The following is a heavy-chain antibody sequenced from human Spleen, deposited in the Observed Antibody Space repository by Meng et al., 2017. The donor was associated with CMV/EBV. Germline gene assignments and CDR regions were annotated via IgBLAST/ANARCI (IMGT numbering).Heavy chain of an antibody. CDR2: IYSGGSTT. J-gene: IGHJ6*02. CDR3: TSSGYYYYNGMDV. Sequence: GESLKISCAASGFTFSSYAMSWVRQAPGKGLEWVSVIYSGGSTTYYADSVKGRFTISRDNSKNTLYLQMNSLRAEDTAVYYCTSSGYYYYNGMDVWGQGTTVTVSS. CDR1: GFTFSSYA. D-gene: IGHD6-19*01. V-gene: IGHV3-23*03.